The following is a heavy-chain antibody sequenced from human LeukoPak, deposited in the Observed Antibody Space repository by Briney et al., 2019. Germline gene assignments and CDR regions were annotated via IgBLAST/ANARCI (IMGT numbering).Heavy chain of an antibody. V-gene: IGHV3-21*06. CDR2: ISSSSSYI. D-gene: IGHD3-9*01. Sequence: GGSLRLSCAASGFTVSSNYMSWVRQAPGKGLEWVSSISSSSSYIYYADSVKGRFTISRDNAKNSLYLQMNSLRAEDTAVYYCARESDILTGFDYWGQGTLVTVSS. CDR1: GFTVSSNY. CDR3: ARESDILTGFDY. J-gene: IGHJ4*02.